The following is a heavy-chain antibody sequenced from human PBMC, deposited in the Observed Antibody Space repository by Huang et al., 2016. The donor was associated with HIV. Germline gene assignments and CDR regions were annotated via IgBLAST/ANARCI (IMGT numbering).Heavy chain of an antibody. Sequence: AASGFTFSDHYMDWVSQAPGKGLEWVGRSRNKVRSYTTEDAAAVKGRFTISRDDSETSLYLQMNSLRTEDSAVYYCTGALASDTGMDVWGQGTTVTVSS. J-gene: IGHJ6*02. D-gene: IGHD6-19*01. CDR2: SRNKVRSYTT. CDR3: TGALASDTGMDV. CDR1: GFTFSDHY. V-gene: IGHV3-72*01.